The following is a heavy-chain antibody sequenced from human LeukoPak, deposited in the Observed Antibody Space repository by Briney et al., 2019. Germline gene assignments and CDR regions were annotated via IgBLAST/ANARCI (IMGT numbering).Heavy chain of an antibody. CDR1: GGSISSGDYY. V-gene: IGHV4-30-4*01. Sequence: SQTLSLTCTVSGGSISSGDYYWSWIRQPPGKGLEWIGYIYYSGSTYYNPSLKSRVTISVDMSKNQFSLKLSSVTAADTAVYYCARGHMVRGVIFLDYWGQGTLVTVSS. J-gene: IGHJ4*02. CDR3: ARGHMVRGVIFLDY. D-gene: IGHD3-10*01. CDR2: IYYSGST.